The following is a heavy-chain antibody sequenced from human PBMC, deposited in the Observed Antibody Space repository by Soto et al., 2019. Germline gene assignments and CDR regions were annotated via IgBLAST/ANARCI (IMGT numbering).Heavy chain of an antibody. CDR3: ARDSPGGGYYYGMDV. D-gene: IGHD3-16*01. Sequence: QGQLEQSGAEVRKPGSSVKVSCKASGGSFSSYAISWVRQAPGQGLEWMGGIVPVLGTSHSAQKFQGRVTFSTGASTTTAYMELCSLRSEDTAVYYCARDSPGGGYYYGMDVWGQGTTVTVSS. V-gene: IGHV1-69*01. J-gene: IGHJ6*02. CDR1: GGSFSSYA. CDR2: IVPVLGTS.